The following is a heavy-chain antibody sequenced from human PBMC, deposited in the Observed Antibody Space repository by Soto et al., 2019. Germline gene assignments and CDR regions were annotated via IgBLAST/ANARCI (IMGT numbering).Heavy chain of an antibody. CDR2: IIPVLGVT. J-gene: IGHJ6*02. V-gene: IGHV1-69*02. Sequence: QVQLVQSGAEVKKPGSSVKVSCRASGSTFSSYTVSWVRQAPGQGLEWMGRIIPVLGVTNYAQKFKGRVTITADKAKRTAYMELSSLRSGDTAIYYCARRRYCGADCYSKYYYGMDVWGQGTTVTVSS. D-gene: IGHD2-21*02. CDR3: ARRRYCGADCYSKYYYGMDV. CDR1: GSTFSSYT.